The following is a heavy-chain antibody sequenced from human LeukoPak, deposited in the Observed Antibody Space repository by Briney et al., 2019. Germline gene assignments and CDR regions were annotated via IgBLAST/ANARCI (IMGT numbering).Heavy chain of an antibody. CDR3: ARGPSFVVVPAAISGLDY. Sequence: PSETLSLTCTVPGGSISSNYWSWIRQPPGKGLEWIGYIYYSGSTNYNPSLKSRVAISVDTSKNQFSLKLSSVTAADTAVYYCARGPSFVVVPAAISGLDYWGQGTLVTVSS. V-gene: IGHV4-59*12. CDR2: IYYSGST. CDR1: GGSISSNY. D-gene: IGHD2-2*02. J-gene: IGHJ4*02.